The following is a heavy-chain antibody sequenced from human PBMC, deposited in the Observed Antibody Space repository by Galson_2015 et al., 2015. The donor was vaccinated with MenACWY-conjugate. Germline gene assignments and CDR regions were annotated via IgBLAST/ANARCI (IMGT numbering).Heavy chain of an antibody. CDR2: INPYNGVT. J-gene: IGHJ4*02. Sequence: SVKVSCKAFGYTFNSYTINWVRQAPGQGLEWMVLINPYNGVTDYARKFQGRVTMTTDTSSSTVYMELTNLKFDDTAVYFCARDYQLTNWGQGTLVTVSS. CDR3: ARDYQLTN. D-gene: IGHD2-2*01. CDR1: GYTFNSYT. V-gene: IGHV1-18*01.